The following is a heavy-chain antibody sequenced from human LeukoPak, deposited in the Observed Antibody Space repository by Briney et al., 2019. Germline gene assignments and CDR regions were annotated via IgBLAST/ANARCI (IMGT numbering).Heavy chain of an antibody. CDR2: IYESGST. CDR3: ARGRIGGPKAPFDY. D-gene: IGHD3-16*01. J-gene: IGHJ4*02. Sequence: SETLSLTCTASGGSLSNYYWSWIRQPPGKGLEWIGHIYESGSTTYNPSLKSRVTISVDTSENQFSLRLSSVTAADTAIYYCARGRIGGPKAPFDYWGQGTLVTVSS. CDR1: GGSLSNYY. V-gene: IGHV4-59*01.